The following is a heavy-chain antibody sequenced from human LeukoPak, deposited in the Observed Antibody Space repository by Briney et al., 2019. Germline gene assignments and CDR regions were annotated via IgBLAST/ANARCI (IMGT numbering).Heavy chain of an antibody. J-gene: IGHJ4*02. Sequence: GGSLRLSCAASGFTFSSYSMNWVCQAPGKGLEWVSSISSSSSYIYYADSVKGRFTISRDNAKNSLYLQMNSLRAEDTAVYYCARDISDYPFDYWGQGTLVTVSS. V-gene: IGHV3-21*01. CDR1: GFTFSSYS. CDR2: ISSSSSYI. CDR3: ARDISDYPFDY. D-gene: IGHD3/OR15-3a*01.